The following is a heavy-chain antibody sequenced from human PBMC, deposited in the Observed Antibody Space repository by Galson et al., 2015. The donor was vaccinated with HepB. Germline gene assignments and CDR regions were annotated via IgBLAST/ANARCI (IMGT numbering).Heavy chain of an antibody. CDR1: GGSFSGYY. D-gene: IGHD2-8*02. Sequence: SETLSLTCAVYGGSFSGYYWSWIRQPPGKGLEWIGEINHSGSANYNPSLKSRVTISVDTSKDQFSLKLSSVTAADTAVYYCARKLGYCTGGVCYYGYYYYMDVWGKGTTVTVSS. V-gene: IGHV4-34*01. CDR3: ARKLGYCTGGVCYYGYYYYMDV. CDR2: INHSGSA. J-gene: IGHJ6*03.